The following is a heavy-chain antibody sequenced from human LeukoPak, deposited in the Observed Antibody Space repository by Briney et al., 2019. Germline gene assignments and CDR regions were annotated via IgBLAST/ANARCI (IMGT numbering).Heavy chain of an antibody. Sequence: KVSCKASGGTFSSYAMSWVRQAPGQGLEWMGGIIPIFGTANYAQKFQGRVTITTDESTSTAYMELSSLRSEDTAVYYCARSAPLRFTTTYYYDSSGYYFDYWGQGTLVTVSS. CDR2: IIPIFGTA. CDR3: ARSAPLRFTTTYYYDSSGYYFDY. J-gene: IGHJ4*02. V-gene: IGHV1-69*05. CDR1: GGTFSSYA. D-gene: IGHD3-22*01.